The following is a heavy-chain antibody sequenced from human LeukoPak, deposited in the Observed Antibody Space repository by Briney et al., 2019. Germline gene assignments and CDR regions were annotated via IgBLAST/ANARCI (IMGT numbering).Heavy chain of an antibody. V-gene: IGHV4-59*01. CDR2: IYCSGST. D-gene: IGHD4-17*01. Sequence: PSETLSLTCTVSGGSISSYYWSWIRQPPGKGLEWIGYIYCSGSTNYNPSLKSRVTISVDTSKNQFSLKLSSVTAADTAVYYCARVPSDYGDYYYYGMDVWGQGTTVTVSS. CDR3: ARVPSDYGDYYYYGMDV. CDR1: GGSISSYY. J-gene: IGHJ6*02.